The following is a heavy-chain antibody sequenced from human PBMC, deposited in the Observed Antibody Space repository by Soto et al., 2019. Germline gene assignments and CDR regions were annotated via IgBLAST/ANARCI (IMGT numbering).Heavy chain of an antibody. CDR3: TRSAPSWGYFNDSGEGGDV. J-gene: IGHJ6*02. D-gene: IGHD3-22*01. V-gene: IGHV4-31*03. Sequence: SETLSLTCTVSGGSISSGYYWTWIRQNAGKGLEWIGYIYYSGSTLYNLSLESRVTISVDTSKNQFSLKLSSVTAADTAVYYCTRSAPSWGYFNDSGEGGDVWGQGTTVTVSS. CDR2: IYYSGST. CDR1: GGSISSGYY.